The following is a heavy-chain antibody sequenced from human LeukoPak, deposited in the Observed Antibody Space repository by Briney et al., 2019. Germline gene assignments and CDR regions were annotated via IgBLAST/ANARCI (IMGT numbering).Heavy chain of an antibody. D-gene: IGHD3-10*01. CDR3: ASHRNYYGSGRGFDP. J-gene: IGHJ5*02. Sequence: SETLSLTCAVYGGSFSGYYWSWIRQPPGKGLEWIGEINHSGSTNYNPSLKGRVTISVDTSKNQFSLKLSSVTAADTAVYYCASHRNYYGSGRGFDPWGQGTLVTVSS. CDR1: GGSFSGYY. V-gene: IGHV4-34*01. CDR2: INHSGST.